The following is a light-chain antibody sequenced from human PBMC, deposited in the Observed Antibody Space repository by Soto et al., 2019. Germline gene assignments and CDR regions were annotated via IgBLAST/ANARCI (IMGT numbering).Light chain of an antibody. CDR3: CSYAGSSTYV. CDR2: DDS. V-gene: IGLV2-23*01. J-gene: IGLJ1*01. Sequence: ALTQPASVSGSPGQSITISCTGTSSDVGSYNLVSWYQRHPGKAPKLMIYDDSERPSGVSNRFSGSKSGNTASLTISGLQAEDEADYYCCSYAGSSTYVFGTGTKLTVL. CDR1: SSDVGSYNL.